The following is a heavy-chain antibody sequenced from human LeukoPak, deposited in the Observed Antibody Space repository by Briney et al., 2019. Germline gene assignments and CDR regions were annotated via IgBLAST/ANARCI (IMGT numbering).Heavy chain of an antibody. CDR2: INPNSGDT. J-gene: IGHJ4*02. Sequence: ASVKVSCKASGYTFTGYFMHWVRQTPGQGLEWMGWINPNSGDTNYAQKFQGRVTMTRDTSISTAYMELSRLRSDDTAVYYCARDSDTAMVTGPDYWGQGTLVTVSS. CDR3: ARDSDTAMVTGPDY. D-gene: IGHD5-18*01. V-gene: IGHV1-2*02. CDR1: GYTFTGYF.